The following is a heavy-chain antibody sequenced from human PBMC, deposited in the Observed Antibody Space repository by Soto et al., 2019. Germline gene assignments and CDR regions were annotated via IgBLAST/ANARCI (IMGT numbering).Heavy chain of an antibody. CDR1: GYIFTFYY. CDR3: ATPRMYSGSYYYGMDV. J-gene: IGHJ6*02. V-gene: IGHV1-46*01. Sequence: ASVKVSCKASGYIFTFYYMHWVRQAPGQGLEWMGIINPSGGSTAYAQKFQGRVTMTRDTSTSTVYMELSSLRSEDTAVYYCATPRMYSGSYYYGMDVRGQGTKVTVSS. CDR2: INPSGGST. D-gene: IGHD1-26*01.